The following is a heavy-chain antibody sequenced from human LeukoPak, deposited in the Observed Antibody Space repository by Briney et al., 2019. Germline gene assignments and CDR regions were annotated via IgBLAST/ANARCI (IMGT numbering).Heavy chain of an antibody. D-gene: IGHD5-24*01. Sequence: SETLSLTCIVSGGSVGSSRYYWGWIRQPPGKGLEWIGSIYYSGSTYHNPSLKSRVTISLDTSKNQFSLKLTSVTAADTAVYFCARDRDGYNYFFDYWGQGALVTVSS. CDR2: IYYSGST. CDR1: GGSVGSSRYY. J-gene: IGHJ4*02. V-gene: IGHV4-39*07. CDR3: ARDRDGYNYFFDY.